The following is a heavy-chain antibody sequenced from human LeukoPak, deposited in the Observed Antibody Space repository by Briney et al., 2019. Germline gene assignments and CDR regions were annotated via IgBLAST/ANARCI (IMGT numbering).Heavy chain of an antibody. D-gene: IGHD6-6*01. CDR1: GGSFSGYY. CDR3: AREISPADSSSAFDS. V-gene: IGHV4-34*01. CDR2: INHSGST. J-gene: IGHJ4*02. Sequence: SETLSLTCAVYGGSFSGYYWGWIRQPPGKGLEWIGEINHSGSTNYNPSLKSRVTISVDTSKNQFSLKLNSVTAADTAVYYCAREISPADSSSAFDSWGQGTLVTVSS.